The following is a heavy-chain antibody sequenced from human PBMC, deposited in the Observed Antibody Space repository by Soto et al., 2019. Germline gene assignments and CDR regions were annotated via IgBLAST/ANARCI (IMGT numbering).Heavy chain of an antibody. V-gene: IGHV1-3*01. Sequence: ASLKVSCNASGYTFTTYAMHWVLQAPGQSLEWVGWINPGNGDTTYSQKFQGRLTITRDTSASTAYMELSSLRSEDTAVYYCARPHDFDWGAYWDYWGQGALVSVPS. D-gene: IGHD3-16*01. CDR1: GYTFTTYA. CDR3: ARPHDFDWGAYWDY. J-gene: IGHJ4*02. CDR2: INPGNGDT.